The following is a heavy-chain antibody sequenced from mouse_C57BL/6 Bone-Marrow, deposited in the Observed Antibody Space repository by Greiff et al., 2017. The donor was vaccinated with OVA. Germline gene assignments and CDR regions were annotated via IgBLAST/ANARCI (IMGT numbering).Heavy chain of an antibody. CDR1: GFTFSDYY. Sequence: EVKVVESGGGLVQPGGSLKLSCAASGFTFSDYYMYWVRQTPETRLEWVAYISNGGGSTYYPDTVKGRFTISRDNAKNTLYLQMSRLKSEDTAMYYCARGLRRGYYFDYWGQGTTLTVSA. J-gene: IGHJ2*01. CDR2: ISNGGGST. CDR3: ARGLRRGYYFDY. V-gene: IGHV5-12*01. D-gene: IGHD2-4*01.